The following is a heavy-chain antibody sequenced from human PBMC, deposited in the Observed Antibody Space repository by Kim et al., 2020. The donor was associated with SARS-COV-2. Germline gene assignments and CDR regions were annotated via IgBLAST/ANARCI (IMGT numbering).Heavy chain of an antibody. CDR3: ATTVGYSSS. J-gene: IGHJ4*02. CDR2: ST. V-gene: IGHV4-39*01. Sequence: STYYNPSLRSRVTISVDTSKNQFSLKLSSVTAADTAVYYCATTVGYSSSWGQGTLVTVSS. D-gene: IGHD6-13*01.